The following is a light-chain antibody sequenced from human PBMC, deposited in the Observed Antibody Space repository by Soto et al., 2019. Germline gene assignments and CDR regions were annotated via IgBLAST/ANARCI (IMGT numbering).Light chain of an antibody. J-gene: IGKJ5*01. CDR1: QGVSSN. CDR3: QQFNNWPT. V-gene: IGKV3-15*01. Sequence: DIVMTHSPATLSMSPCDRATLSFSASQGVSSNLAWYQQKPGQAPRVLIYAVSTRATGVPARFSGSGSGTEFTLTISSLQSEDFAVYYCQQFNNWPTFGQGTRLENK. CDR2: AVS.